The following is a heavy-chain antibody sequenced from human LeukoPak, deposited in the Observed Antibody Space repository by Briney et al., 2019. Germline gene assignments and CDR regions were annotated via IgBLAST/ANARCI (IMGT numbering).Heavy chain of an antibody. J-gene: IGHJ6*02. CDR2: ISYDGSNK. Sequence: GGSLRLSCAASGFTFSSYGMHWVRQAPGKGLEWVAVISYDGSNKYYADSVKGRFTISRDNSKNTPYLQMNSLRAEDTAVYYCAKSFEVSHQYYYGMDVWGQGTTVTVSS. CDR3: AKSFEVSHQYYYGMDV. D-gene: IGHD3-9*01. V-gene: IGHV3-30*18. CDR1: GFTFSSYG.